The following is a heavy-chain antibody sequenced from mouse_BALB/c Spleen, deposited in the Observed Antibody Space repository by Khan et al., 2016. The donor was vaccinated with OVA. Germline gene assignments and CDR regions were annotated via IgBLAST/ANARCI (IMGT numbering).Heavy chain of an antibody. CDR1: GYTFTDYY. CDR3: AKGLWDY. V-gene: IGHV1-19*01. CDR2: INPNNGDT. D-gene: IGHD3-3*01. J-gene: IGHJ2*01. Sequence: VQLQQSGPELVKPGASVKLSCKASGYTFTDYYMKWVKQSRGKRLEWIGDINPNNGDTFYNQNFKDKATLTVDKSSSTAYMQLNSLTSDDSAVYYCAKGLWDYWGQGTTLTVSS.